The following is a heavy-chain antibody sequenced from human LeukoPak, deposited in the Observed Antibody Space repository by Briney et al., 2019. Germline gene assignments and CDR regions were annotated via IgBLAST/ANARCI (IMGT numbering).Heavy chain of an antibody. CDR1: DGSISSGDYY. J-gene: IGHJ6*02. V-gene: IGHV4-30-4*01. Sequence: PSQTLSLTCTVSDGSISSGDYYWSWIRQPPGKGLEWIGYIYYSGSTYYNPSLKGRVTISVDTSKNQFSLKLSSVTAADTAVYYCAREGLLRSYYYGMDVWGQGTTVTVSS. CDR2: IYYSGST. D-gene: IGHD3-3*01. CDR3: AREGLLRSYYYGMDV.